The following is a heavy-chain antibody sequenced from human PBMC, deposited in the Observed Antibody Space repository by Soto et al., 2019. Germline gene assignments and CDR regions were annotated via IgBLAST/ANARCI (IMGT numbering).Heavy chain of an antibody. Sequence: GESLKIPCQVSGYTFTSYWIGWVRQMPGKGLEWMGIIYPSDSDTRYSPSFQGQVTISADQSINTAYLQWDSLKASDTAIYYCARPANAVADHFDLWGQGTPVTVSS. J-gene: IGHJ4*02. CDR3: ARPANAVADHFDL. CDR2: IYPSDSDT. D-gene: IGHD2-15*01. V-gene: IGHV5-51*01. CDR1: GYTFTSYW.